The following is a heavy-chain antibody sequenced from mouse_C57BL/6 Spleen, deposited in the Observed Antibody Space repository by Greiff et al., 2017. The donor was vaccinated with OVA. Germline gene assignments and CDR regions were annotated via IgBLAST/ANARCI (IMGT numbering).Heavy chain of an antibody. CDR2: IDPSDSYT. Sequence: LQQPGAELVMPGASVKLSCKASGYTFTSYWMHWVKQRPGQGLEWIGEIDPSDSYTNYNQKFKGKSTLTVDKSSSTAYMQLSSLTSEDSAVYYCARRSSRWYFDVWGTGTTVTVSS. CDR1: GYTFTSYW. D-gene: IGHD1-1*01. V-gene: IGHV1-69*01. J-gene: IGHJ1*03. CDR3: ARRSSRWYFDV.